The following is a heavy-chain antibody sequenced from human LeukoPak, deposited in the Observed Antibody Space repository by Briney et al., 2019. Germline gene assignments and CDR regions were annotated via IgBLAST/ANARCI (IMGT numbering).Heavy chain of an antibody. D-gene: IGHD2-2*01. V-gene: IGHV3-11*04. J-gene: IGHJ5*02. CDR3: ARERRGYCSSTSCSWFDP. CDR1: GFTFSDYY. Sequence: AGGSLRLSCAASGFTFSDYYMSWIRQAPGKGLEWVSYISSSGSTIYYADSVKGRFTISRDNAKSSLYLQMNSLRAEDTAVYYCARERRGYCSSTSCSWFDPWGQGTLVTVSS. CDR2: ISSSGSTI.